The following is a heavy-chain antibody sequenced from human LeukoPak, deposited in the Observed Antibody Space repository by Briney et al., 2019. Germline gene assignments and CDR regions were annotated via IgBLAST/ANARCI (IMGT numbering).Heavy chain of an antibody. D-gene: IGHD6-13*01. Sequence: SETLSLTCTVSGGSISSSSYYWGWIRQPPGKGLEWIGSIYYGGSTYYNPSLKSRVTISVDTSKNQFSLKLSSVTAADTAVYYCARVSPTDSRSWYFQHWGQGTLVTVSS. CDR2: IYYGGST. V-gene: IGHV4-39*07. J-gene: IGHJ1*01. CDR1: GGSISSSSYY. CDR3: ARVSPTDSRSWYFQH.